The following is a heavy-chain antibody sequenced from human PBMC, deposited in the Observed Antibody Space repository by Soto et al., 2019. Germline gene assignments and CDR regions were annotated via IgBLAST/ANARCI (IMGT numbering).Heavy chain of an antibody. Sequence: SETLSLTCTASGGSISSSSYYWGWIRQPPGKGLEWIGSIYYSGSTYYNPSLKSRVTISVDTSKNQFSLKLSSVTAADTAVYYCARSIVVVTALDYWGQGTLVTVSS. J-gene: IGHJ4*02. CDR1: GGSISSSSYY. V-gene: IGHV4-39*01. CDR2: IYYSGST. D-gene: IGHD2-21*02. CDR3: ARSIVVVTALDY.